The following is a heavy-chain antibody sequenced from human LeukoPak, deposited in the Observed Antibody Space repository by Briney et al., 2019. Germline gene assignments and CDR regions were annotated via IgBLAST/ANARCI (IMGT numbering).Heavy chain of an antibody. D-gene: IGHD3-10*01. Sequence: SVKVSFKASGGTFSSYAISWVRQAPGQGLEWMGGIIPIFGTANYAQKFQGRVTITADESTSTAYMELSSLRSEDTAVYYCARDRIGITMVRGVIGWFDPWGQGTLVTVSS. V-gene: IGHV1-69*13. CDR3: ARDRIGITMVRGVIGWFDP. J-gene: IGHJ5*02. CDR1: GGTFSSYA. CDR2: IIPIFGTA.